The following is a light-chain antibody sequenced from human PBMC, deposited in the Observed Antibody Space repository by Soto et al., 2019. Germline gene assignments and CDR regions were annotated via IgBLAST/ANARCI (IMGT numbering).Light chain of an antibody. J-gene: IGLJ1*01. Sequence: QSVLTQPPSVSGAPGQRVTMSCTGTSSNIGAGHDVHWYHQVPGTAPRLLIYGNNNRPSGVPDRYFGFKSDNSASLAISGLQAEDEGDYYCQSFDTSLSGSYVFGSGTKLTVL. CDR1: SSNIGAGHD. CDR3: QSFDTSLSGSYV. V-gene: IGLV1-40*01. CDR2: GNN.